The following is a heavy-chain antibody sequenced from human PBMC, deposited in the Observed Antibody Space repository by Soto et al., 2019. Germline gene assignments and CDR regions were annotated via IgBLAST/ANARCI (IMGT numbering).Heavy chain of an antibody. V-gene: IGHV4-4*02. CDR3: ARGYLHDYFDY. D-gene: IGHD5-18*01. Sequence: PSETLSLTCAVSGDSISSSNWWSWVRQPPGKGLEWIGEIYHSGSTNYNPSLKSRVTISVDKSKNQFSLKLSSVTAADTAMYFCARGYLHDYFDYWGQGALVTVSS. J-gene: IGHJ4*02. CDR2: IYHSGST. CDR1: GDSISSSNW.